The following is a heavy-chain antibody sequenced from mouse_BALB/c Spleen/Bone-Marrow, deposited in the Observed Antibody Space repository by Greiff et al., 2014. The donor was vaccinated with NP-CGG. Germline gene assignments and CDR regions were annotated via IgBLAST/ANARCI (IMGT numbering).Heavy chain of an antibody. CDR1: GFSLTSYG. Sequence: VKLVESGPGLVAPSQSLSITCTVSGFSLTSYGVHWVRQPPGKGLEWLGVIWAGGSTNYNSALMSRLSISKDNSKSQVFLKMNRLQTDDTAMYYCARDGGVYFDYWGQGTTLTVSS. D-gene: IGHD1-1*02. CDR3: ARDGGVYFDY. V-gene: IGHV2-9*02. CDR2: IWAGGST. J-gene: IGHJ2*01.